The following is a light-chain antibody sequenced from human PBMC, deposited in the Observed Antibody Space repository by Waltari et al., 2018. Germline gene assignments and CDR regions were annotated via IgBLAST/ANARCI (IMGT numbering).Light chain of an antibody. V-gene: IGKV3-20*01. CDR1: QNVGKNY. Sequence: EILLTQSPGTLSLSPWARATLSCRASQNVGKNYLGWYQQRPGQPPRLLIFGASNRATGIPDRFSGSGSGTDFTLTISRLESEDFAVYFCQQYASPPITFGQGTRLE. J-gene: IGKJ5*01. CDR2: GAS. CDR3: QQYASPPIT.